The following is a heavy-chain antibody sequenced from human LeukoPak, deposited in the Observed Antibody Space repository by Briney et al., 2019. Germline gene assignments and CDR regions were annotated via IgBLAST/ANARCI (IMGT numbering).Heavy chain of an antibody. D-gene: IGHD2-2*01. V-gene: IGHV3-11*01. CDR2: ISSSGSTI. Sequence: PGGSLRLSCAASGFTFSDYYMSWIRQAPGKGLEWVSYISSSGSTIYYADSVKGRFTISRDNAKNSLYLQMNSLRAEDTAVYYCARVVCGFGQLGPRCYLDYWGQGTLVTVSS. CDR1: GFTFSDYY. CDR3: ARVVCGFGQLGPRCYLDY. J-gene: IGHJ4*02.